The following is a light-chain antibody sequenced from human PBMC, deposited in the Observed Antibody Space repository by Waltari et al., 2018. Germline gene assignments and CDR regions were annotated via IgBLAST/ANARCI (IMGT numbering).Light chain of an antibody. J-gene: IGKJ5*01. CDR2: YAS. CDR3: HQSDRIPQT. Sequence: EIVLTQSPDFQSVTPKEKVTITCRASQSIGTKLNWYQQKPDQSPKLLIKYASQSFSGVPARFSGSGSGTEFTLTITSLEAEDAATYYCHQSDRIPQTFGQGTRLEIK. V-gene: IGKV6-21*01. CDR1: QSIGTK.